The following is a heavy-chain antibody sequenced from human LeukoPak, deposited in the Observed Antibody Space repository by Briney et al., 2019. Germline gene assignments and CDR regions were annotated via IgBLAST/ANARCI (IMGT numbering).Heavy chain of an antibody. CDR2: IYSGGST. V-gene: IGHV3-53*01. Sequence: GGSLRLSCVASGITFSFSHMNWVRQAPGKGLEWVSVIYSGGSTYYADSVKGRFTISRDNSKNTLYLQMNSLRAEDTAVYYCARVVNYYMDVWGKGTTVTVSS. CDR3: ARVVNYYMDV. J-gene: IGHJ6*03. CDR1: GITFSFSH.